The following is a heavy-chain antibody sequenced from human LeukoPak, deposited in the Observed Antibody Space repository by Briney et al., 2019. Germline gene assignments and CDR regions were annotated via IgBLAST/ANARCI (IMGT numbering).Heavy chain of an antibody. CDR3: ARGNSYGLDY. Sequence: GGSLRLSCEASGFIFSNYGMHWVRQAPGKGLEWVAVISSDGSTEHYADSVKGRFTISRDNSKNTLYLQMNSLRAEDTAVYYCARGNSYGLDYWGQGTLVTVSS. J-gene: IGHJ4*02. CDR1: GFIFSNYG. D-gene: IGHD5-18*01. V-gene: IGHV3-30*03. CDR2: ISSDGSTE.